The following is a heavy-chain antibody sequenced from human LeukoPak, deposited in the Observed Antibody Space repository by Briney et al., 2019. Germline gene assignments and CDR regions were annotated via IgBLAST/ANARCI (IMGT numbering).Heavy chain of an antibody. CDR3: VRHDSSGYHDSFDI. CDR2: VYSGGST. CDR1: GASISDFY. D-gene: IGHD3-22*01. Sequence: SETLSLTCTVSGASISDFYWSWVRQPPGKGPEWIGHVYSGGSTNYNPSLKSRVTISVDTSKNQFSLNLRSVTAEDTAVYYCVRHDSSGYHDSFDIWGQGTMVTVSS. J-gene: IGHJ3*02. V-gene: IGHV4-59*08.